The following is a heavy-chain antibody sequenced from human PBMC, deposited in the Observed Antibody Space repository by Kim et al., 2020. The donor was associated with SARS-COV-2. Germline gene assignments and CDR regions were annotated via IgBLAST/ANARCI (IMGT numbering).Heavy chain of an antibody. CDR3: ARGERYSSSWYTPHYGMDV. CDR2: INPNSGGT. J-gene: IGHJ6*02. V-gene: IGHV1-2*05. Sequence: ASVKVSCKASGYTFTGYYMHWVRQAPGQGLEWMGRINPNSGGTNYAQKFQGRVTMTRDTSISTAYMELSRLRSDDTVVYYCARGERYSSSWYTPHYGMDVWGQGTTVTVSS. CDR1: GYTFTGYY. D-gene: IGHD6-13*01.